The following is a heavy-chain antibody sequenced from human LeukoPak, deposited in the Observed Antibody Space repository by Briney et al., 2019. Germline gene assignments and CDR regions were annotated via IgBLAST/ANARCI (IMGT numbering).Heavy chain of an antibody. CDR2: ISAYNGDT. CDR3: ASLKNYYDSSGNLVTDAFDI. CDR1: GYTFTSYG. J-gene: IGHJ3*02. V-gene: IGHV1-18*01. D-gene: IGHD3-22*01. Sequence: GASVKVSCKASGYTFTSYGITWVRQAPGQGLEWMGWISAYNGDTNYAQKLQGRVTMTTDTSTSTAYMELRSLRSDDTAGYYCASLKNYYDSSGNLVTDAFDIWGQGTMVTVSS.